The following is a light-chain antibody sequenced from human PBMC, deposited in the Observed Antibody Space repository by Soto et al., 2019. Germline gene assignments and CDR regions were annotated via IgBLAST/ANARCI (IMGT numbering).Light chain of an antibody. CDR2: GNS. Sequence: QSALTQPPSVSGAPGQRVTISCTGSSSNIGAGYDVHWYQQLPGTAPKLLIYGNSNRPSGVPDRFSGSKSGTSASLAITGLQAEDEADYYCQSYDSSLSVVFGGGTPLTV. V-gene: IGLV1-40*01. CDR3: QSYDSSLSVV. CDR1: SSNIGAGYD. J-gene: IGLJ2*01.